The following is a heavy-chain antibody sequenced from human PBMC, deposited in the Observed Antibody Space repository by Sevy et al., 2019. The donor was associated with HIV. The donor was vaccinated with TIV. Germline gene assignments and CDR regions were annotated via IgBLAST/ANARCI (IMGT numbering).Heavy chain of an antibody. Sequence: ASVKVSCKASGYTFTGYYMHWVRQAPGQGLEWMGWINPNSGGTNYAQKFQGRVTMTRDTSISPAYMELSRLRSDDTAVYYCARAAAGFKSDAFDIWGQGTMVTVSS. CDR1: GYTFTGYY. CDR3: ARAAAGFKSDAFDI. J-gene: IGHJ3*02. D-gene: IGHD6-13*01. CDR2: INPNSGGT. V-gene: IGHV1-2*02.